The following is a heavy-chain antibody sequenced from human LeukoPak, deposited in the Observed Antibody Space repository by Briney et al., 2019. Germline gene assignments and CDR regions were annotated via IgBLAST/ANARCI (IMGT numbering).Heavy chain of an antibody. D-gene: IGHD2-8*01. CDR3: TRVYLERLTAGYFDH. CDR2: IYSGGST. Sequence: GESLRLSCAASGFTVSSNYMSWVRQAPGKGLEWVSVIYSGGSTYYADSVKGRFTISRDNSKNTLFLQMNSLRDEDTAVYYCTRVYLERLTAGYFDHWGQGTLVTVSP. CDR1: GFTVSSNY. V-gene: IGHV3-53*05. J-gene: IGHJ4*02.